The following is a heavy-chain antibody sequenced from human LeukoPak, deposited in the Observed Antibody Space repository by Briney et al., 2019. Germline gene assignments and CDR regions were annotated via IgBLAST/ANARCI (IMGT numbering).Heavy chain of an antibody. CDR3: ARRGLGSSSGWYSRVPNWFDP. V-gene: IGHV4-34*01. Sequence: TSETLSLTCAVHGGSFSGYYWSWSRQPPGKGLEWNGEINHSGNTNYNPSLKSRVTISVDTSKNQFSLKLSSVTAADTAVYYCARRGLGSSSGWYSRVPNWFDPWGQGTLVTVSS. J-gene: IGHJ5*02. CDR2: INHSGNT. D-gene: IGHD6-19*01. CDR1: GGSFSGYY.